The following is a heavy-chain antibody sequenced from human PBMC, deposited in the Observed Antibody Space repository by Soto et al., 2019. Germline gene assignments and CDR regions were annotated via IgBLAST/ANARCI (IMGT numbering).Heavy chain of an antibody. CDR3: AMEFDSGDFGLHL. D-gene: IGHD4-17*01. J-gene: IGHJ6*02. Sequence: QVQLVQSGPEVKKPGASVRVSCKASGYTFTGYYIHWERQAPGQGLEWMGWVSPLSGGTNLAQRFQGRVTLTRDTSINTAYMELSSLRSADTALYFCAMEFDSGDFGLHLWGQGTTVSVSS. V-gene: IGHV1-2*02. CDR1: GYTFTGYY. CDR2: VSPLSGGT.